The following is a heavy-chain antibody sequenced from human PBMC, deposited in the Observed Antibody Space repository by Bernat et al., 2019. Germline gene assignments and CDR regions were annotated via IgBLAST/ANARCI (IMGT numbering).Heavy chain of an antibody. CDR1: GFTFSTNG. CDR2: IRYDGSNK. V-gene: IGHV3-30*02. CDR3: AKDRGGGSYFDY. D-gene: IGHD1-26*01. Sequence: QVQLVESGGGVVQPGGSLRLSCAASGFTFSTNGMHWVRQAPGKGLEWVAFIRYDGSNKYYADSVKGRFTSSRDNYKNTLYLQINSLRAEDTAVYYCAKDRGGGSYFDYWGQGTLVTVSS. J-gene: IGHJ4*02.